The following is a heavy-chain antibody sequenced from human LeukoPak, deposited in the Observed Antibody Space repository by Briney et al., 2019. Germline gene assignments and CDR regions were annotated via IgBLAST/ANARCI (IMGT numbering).Heavy chain of an antibody. D-gene: IGHD3/OR15-3a*01. CDR1: GFTFSDSG. V-gene: IGHV3-30*03. CDR3: ARSPTHRRGLVIMSGAVDY. Sequence: HAGGSLRLSCAASGFTFSDSGMHWVRQAPGKGLEWVAIISFDGSRRFYADSVRGRFTVSRDNSKNTLFLQMDSLRAEDTAVYYCARSPTHRRGLVIMSGAVDYWGQGTLVTVSS. CDR2: ISFDGSRR. J-gene: IGHJ4*02.